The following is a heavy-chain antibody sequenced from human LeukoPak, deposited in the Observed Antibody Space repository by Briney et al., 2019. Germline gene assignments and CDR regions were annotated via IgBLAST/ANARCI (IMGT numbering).Heavy chain of an antibody. Sequence: PGWSLRLSCAASGVRFSSYSMNGGRRAPGKGLEWVSYISSSSSTIYYADSVKGRFTISRDNAKNSLYLQMNSLRDEDTAVYYCASAGSGLYWGQGTLVTVSS. D-gene: IGHD6-19*01. J-gene: IGHJ4*02. CDR2: ISSSSSTI. CDR3: ASAGSGLY. CDR1: GVRFSSYS. V-gene: IGHV3-48*02.